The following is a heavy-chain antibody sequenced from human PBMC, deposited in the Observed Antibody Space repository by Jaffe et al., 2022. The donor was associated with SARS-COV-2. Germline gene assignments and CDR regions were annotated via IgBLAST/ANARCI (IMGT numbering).Heavy chain of an antibody. Sequence: QVQLVQSGAEVKKPGASVKVSCKASGYTFTSYYMHWVRQAPGQGLEWMGIINPSGGSTSYAQKLQGRVTMTRDTSTSTVYMELSSLRSEDTAVYYCARVRRSSQRDGYNYGAFDIWGQGTMVTVSS. D-gene: IGHD5-12*01. J-gene: IGHJ3*02. CDR2: INPSGGST. CDR3: ARVRRSSQRDGYNYGAFDI. CDR1: GYTFTSYY. V-gene: IGHV1-46*04.